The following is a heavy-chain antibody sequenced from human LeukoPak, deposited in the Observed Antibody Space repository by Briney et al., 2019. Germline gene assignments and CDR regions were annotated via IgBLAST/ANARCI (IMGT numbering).Heavy chain of an antibody. CDR3: ARDLRIAAAGGPPDY. J-gene: IGHJ4*02. CDR2: IKQDGSEK. CDR1: GFTFSSYW. D-gene: IGHD6-13*01. V-gene: IGHV3-7*01. Sequence: GGSLRLSCAASGFTFSSYWMSWVRQAPGKGLEWVANIKQDGSEKYYVDSVKGRFTISRDNAKNSLYLQMNSLRAEDTAVYYCARDLRIAAAGGPPDYWGQGTLVTVSS.